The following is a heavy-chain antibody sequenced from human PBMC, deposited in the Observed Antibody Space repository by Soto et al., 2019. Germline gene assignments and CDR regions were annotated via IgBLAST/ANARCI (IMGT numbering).Heavy chain of an antibody. CDR1: GGTFSSYA. J-gene: IGHJ6*02. CDR2: NIPIFGTA. V-gene: IGHV1-69*01. D-gene: IGHD1-7*01. Sequence: QVQLVQSGAEVKKPGSSVKVSCKASGGTFSSYAISWVRQAPGQGLEWMGGNIPIFGTANYAQKFQGRVTITADESTSTAYMALSSLRSEDTAVYYCAETELELPPLYGMDVWGQGTTVTVSS. CDR3: AETELELPPLYGMDV.